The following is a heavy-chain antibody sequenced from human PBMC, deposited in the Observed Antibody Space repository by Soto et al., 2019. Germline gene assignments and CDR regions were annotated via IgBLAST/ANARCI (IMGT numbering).Heavy chain of an antibody. J-gene: IGHJ3*02. CDR3: ARGLKQWLTFDAFDI. CDR2: ISYDGSNK. Sequence: QVQLVESGGGVVQPGRSLRLSCAASGFTFSSYAMHWVRQAPGKGLEWVAVISYDGSNKYYADSVKGRFTMSRDNSKNTLYLQMNSLRAEDTAVYYCARGLKQWLTFDAFDIWGQGTMVTVSS. D-gene: IGHD6-19*01. V-gene: IGHV3-30-3*01. CDR1: GFTFSSYA.